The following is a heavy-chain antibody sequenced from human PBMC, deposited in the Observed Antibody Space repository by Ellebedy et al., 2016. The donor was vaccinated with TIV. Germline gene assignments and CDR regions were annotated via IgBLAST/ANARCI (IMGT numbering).Heavy chain of an antibody. CDR3: AREWSAFDL. V-gene: IGHV3-74*01. J-gene: IGHJ3*01. CDR1: GFTFSTYW. CDR2: ISSDGSHI. Sequence: PGGSLRLSCAASGFTFSTYWMHWVRQAPGKGLVWVSHISSDGSHINYADSVKGRFTISRDNAKNTLYLQMNSLRAEDTAVYYCAREWSAFDLWGQGTMVTVSS. D-gene: IGHD3-3*01.